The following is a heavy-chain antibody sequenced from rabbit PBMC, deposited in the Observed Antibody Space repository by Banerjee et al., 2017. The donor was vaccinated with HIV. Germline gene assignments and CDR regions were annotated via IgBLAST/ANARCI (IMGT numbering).Heavy chain of an antibody. CDR1: GFSFSNGYV. Sequence: QEQLEESGGDLVKPEASLTLTCKASGFSFSNGYVMCWVRQAPGKGLEWIACINTISGGTVYATWAKGRFSISNASWTSVTLQMTSLTAADTATYFCARDRSDSDDGVGYGFNLWGPGTRVTDS. J-gene: IGHJ4*01. CDR3: ARDRSDSDDGVGYGFNL. D-gene: IGHD3-1*01. V-gene: IGHV1S45*01. CDR2: INTISGGT.